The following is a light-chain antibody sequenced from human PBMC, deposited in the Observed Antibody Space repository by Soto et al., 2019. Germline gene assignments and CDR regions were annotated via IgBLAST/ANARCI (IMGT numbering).Light chain of an antibody. Sequence: DMVMTQSPDSLAVPLGERATINCKSSQSVLYSSNNKNYLAWYQQKPGQPPKLLIYWASTRESGVPDRFSGSGSGTDFTLTISSLQAEDVAVYYCQQYYSTPRTFGQGTKVEIK. CDR2: WAS. J-gene: IGKJ1*01. CDR3: QQYYSTPRT. V-gene: IGKV4-1*01. CDR1: QSVLYSSNNKNY.